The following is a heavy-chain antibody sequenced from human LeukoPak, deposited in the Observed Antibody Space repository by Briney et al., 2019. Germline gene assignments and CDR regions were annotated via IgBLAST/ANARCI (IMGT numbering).Heavy chain of an antibody. CDR1: DSAFSRLW. CDR2: INPDASEK. D-gene: IGHD2-2*01. V-gene: IGHV3-7*01. J-gene: IGHJ3*01. CDR3: AKSRAPAADPDGFDV. Sequence: GGSLRLSCQVSDSAFSRLWMNWVRQAPGRGLEWVANINPDASEKYYVESVEGRFTISRDNSKNSLYLQLNTLRPSGTATYYCAKSRAPAADPDGFDVWGQGTMVIVS.